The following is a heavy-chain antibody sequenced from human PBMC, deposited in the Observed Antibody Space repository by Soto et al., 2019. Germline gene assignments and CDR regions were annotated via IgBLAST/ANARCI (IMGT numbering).Heavy chain of an antibody. D-gene: IGHD3-3*01. CDR2: INHSGST. J-gene: IGHJ3*02. CDR1: GGSFSGYY. CDR3: ARGRRYDFWSGYYGAFDI. Sequence: SETLSLTCAVYGGSFSGYYWSWIRQPPGKGLEWIGEINHSGSTNYNPSLKSRVTISVGTSKNQFSLKLSSVTAADTAVYYCARGRRYDFWSGYYGAFDIWGQGTMVTVSS. V-gene: IGHV4-34*01.